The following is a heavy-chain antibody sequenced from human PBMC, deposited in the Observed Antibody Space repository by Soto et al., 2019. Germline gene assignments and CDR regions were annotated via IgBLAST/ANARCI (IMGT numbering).Heavy chain of an antibody. J-gene: IGHJ4*02. CDR3: ARGGVSTRTFDY. V-gene: IGHV5-51*01. D-gene: IGHD3-3*01. CDR2: IYPSDSDT. CDR1: GYHFAGYW. Sequence: GEYLNLSCAGSGYHFAGYWIAWVRQMPGKGLELMGIIYPSDSDTRYRPSFQGQVTISADKSISSAYLQWSSLRASDTAMYYCARGGVSTRTFDYWGQGTPVTVSS.